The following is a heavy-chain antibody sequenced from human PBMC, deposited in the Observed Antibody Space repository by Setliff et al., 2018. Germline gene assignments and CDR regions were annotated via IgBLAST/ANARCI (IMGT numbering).Heavy chain of an antibody. Sequence: GGSLRLSCAASGFTFNGYAMNWVRQVPGKGLEWVAVISSDGNIKFHADSVKGRFTISRDNSRNTLYLEMNSLRGEDTAVYYCARDPIGPFLCYMDGWGKGTTVTVSS. CDR1: GFTFNGYA. CDR3: ARDPIGPFLCYMDG. D-gene: IGHD3-16*01. J-gene: IGHJ6*03. CDR2: ISSDGNIK. V-gene: IGHV3-30-3*01.